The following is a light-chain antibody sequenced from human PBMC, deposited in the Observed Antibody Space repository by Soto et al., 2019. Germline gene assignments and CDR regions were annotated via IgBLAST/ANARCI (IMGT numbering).Light chain of an antibody. Sequence: IQMTQSPSSLSASVGDRVTITCRASQNIGFYLNWYQKKPGKAPKLLIHAASSLHSGVPSTFSGSGSGTDFALTISSLQPEDFATYYCHQTAANPWTFAQGTKVDIK. V-gene: IGKV1-39*01. CDR1: QNIGFY. CDR3: HQTAANPWT. J-gene: IGKJ1*01. CDR2: AAS.